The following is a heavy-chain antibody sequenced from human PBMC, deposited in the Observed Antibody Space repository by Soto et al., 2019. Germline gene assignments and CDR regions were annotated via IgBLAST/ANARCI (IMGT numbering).Heavy chain of an antibody. V-gene: IGHV3-30-3*01. CDR3: ARTVYSADDYWGTYFDY. J-gene: IGHJ4*02. CDR1: GFVFGANA. CDR2: ISQNGNRQ. Sequence: QVRLEESGGGWVQAGTSLRLSCVASGFVFGANAMHWVRQAPGKGLEWVSMISQNGNRQHYADSVKGRFTISRDNSKNTLWLQMDSLRADDTAMYYCARTVYSADDYWGTYFDYWGQGDLVSVSS. D-gene: IGHD5-12*01.